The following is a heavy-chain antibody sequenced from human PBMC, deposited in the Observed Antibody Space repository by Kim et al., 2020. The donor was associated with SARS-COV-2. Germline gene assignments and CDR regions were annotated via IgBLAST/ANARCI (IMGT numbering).Heavy chain of an antibody. Sequence: SETLSLTCAVYGGSFSGYYWSWIRQPPGKGLEWIGEINHSGSTNYNPSLKSRVTISVDTSKNQFSLKLSSVTAADTAVYYCARGGGYSYGYKYWGQGTLVTVSS. CDR1: GGSFSGYY. CDR2: INHSGST. J-gene: IGHJ4*02. CDR3: ARGGGYSYGYKY. V-gene: IGHV4-34*01. D-gene: IGHD5-18*01.